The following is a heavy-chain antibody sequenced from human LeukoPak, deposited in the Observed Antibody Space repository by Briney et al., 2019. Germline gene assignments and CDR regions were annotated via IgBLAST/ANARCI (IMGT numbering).Heavy chain of an antibody. J-gene: IGHJ6*03. CDR1: GFTFGDYA. CDR3: TSASYSYYYYMDV. V-gene: IGHV3-49*03. D-gene: IGHD1-26*01. CDR2: IRSKAYGGTT. Sequence: GGSLRLSCTASGFTFGDYAMSWFRQAPGKGLEWVGFIRSKAYGGTTEYAASVKGRFTISRDDSKSIAYLQMNSLKTEDTAVYYCTSASYSYYYYMDVWGKGTTVTVSS.